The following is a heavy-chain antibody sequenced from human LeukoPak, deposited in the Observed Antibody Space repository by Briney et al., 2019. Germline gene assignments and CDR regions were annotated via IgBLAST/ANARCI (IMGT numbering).Heavy chain of an antibody. J-gene: IGHJ4*02. CDR2: INHSGST. D-gene: IGHD3-10*01. V-gene: IGHV4-34*01. Sequence: PSETLSLTCAVHGGSFSGYYWSWIRHPPGKGLECIGEINHSGSTNYNPSLKSRVTISVDTSKNQFSLKLSSVTAADTAVYYCARVKSYGSGSYYTLPLRYGGLYFDYWGQGTLVTVSS. CDR3: ARVKSYGSGSYYTLPLRYGGLYFDY. CDR1: GGSFSGYY.